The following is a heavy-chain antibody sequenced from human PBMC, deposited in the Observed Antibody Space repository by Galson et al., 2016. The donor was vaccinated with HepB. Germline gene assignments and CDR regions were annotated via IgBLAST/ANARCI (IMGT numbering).Heavy chain of an antibody. CDR3: ARGRARSTYYYDNSGYDS. CDR2: ISSSVSTI. D-gene: IGHD3-22*01. J-gene: IGHJ4*02. V-gene: IGHV3-48*03. Sequence: FLRLSCAASGFTFSSFEMNWVRQAPGKGLEWVSYISSSVSTIYYADSVKGRFTISSDDAKSSLFLQMNSLRAEDTGVYYCARGRARSTYYYDNSGYDSWGQGTLVIVSS. CDR1: GFTFSSFE.